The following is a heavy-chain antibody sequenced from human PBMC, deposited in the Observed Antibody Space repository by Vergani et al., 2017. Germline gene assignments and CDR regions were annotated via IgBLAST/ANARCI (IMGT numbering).Heavy chain of an antibody. CDR1: GGSFSGYY. CDR2: INPSGST. V-gene: IGHV4-34*01. J-gene: IGHJ4*02. CDR3: AVGNWEQQPAGGLDC. Sequence: QVQLQQWGAGLLKPSETLSLTCAVYGGSFSGYYWSWIRQPPGKGLEWIGEINPSGSTNYKPSLKSRVTISVDTSKNQFSLKLSSVTAADTAVYYCAVGNWEQQPAGGLDCWGQGTLVTVSS. D-gene: IGHD6-13*01.